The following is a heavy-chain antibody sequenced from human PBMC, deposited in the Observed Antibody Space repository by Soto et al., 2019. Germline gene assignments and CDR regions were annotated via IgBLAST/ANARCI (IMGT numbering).Heavy chain of an antibody. Sequence: SETLSLTCTVSGGPISSYPWSWIRQSPGKGLEWIGYTSNSAPTIYNPSLKSRVTISADTSKNQFSLRLSSVTAADTAVYFCARLFRDVYNAVEYWGQGALVT. CDR3: ARLFRDVYNAVEY. CDR2: TSNSAPT. CDR1: GGPISSYP. D-gene: IGHD3-3*01. V-gene: IGHV4-59*08. J-gene: IGHJ4*02.